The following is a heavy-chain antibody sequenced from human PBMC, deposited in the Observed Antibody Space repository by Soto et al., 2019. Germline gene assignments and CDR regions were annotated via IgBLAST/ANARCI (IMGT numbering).Heavy chain of an antibody. CDR2: IDGDGTST. Sequence: SLRLPCAAAGCTCSGYCGYCIRQSQGKGLVWVSRIDGDGTSTGYADSVKGRFTISRDNAKNTLYLQMNSLRAEDTAVYYCARDPRNLGLDPWGLGTLVTVSS. J-gene: IGHJ5*02. D-gene: IGHD4-4*01. V-gene: IGHV3-74*01. CDR1: GCTCSGYC. CDR3: ARDPRNLGLDP.